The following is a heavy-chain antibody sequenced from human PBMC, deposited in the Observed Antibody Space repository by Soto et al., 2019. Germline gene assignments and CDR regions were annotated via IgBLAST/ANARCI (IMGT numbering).Heavy chain of an antibody. CDR3: AGWNYDY. V-gene: IGHV3-23*01. CDR1: GFPLRSYW. CDR2: ISQSAGGNT. J-gene: IGHJ4*02. Sequence: GGALRPSRAAPGFPLRSYWLDWVRQAPGKGLEWVSAISQSAGGNTYYADSVKGRFTISRDDSKNTLYLQMDSLRPEDTAQYYCAGWNYDYWGQGTQVTVSS. D-gene: IGHD1-7*01.